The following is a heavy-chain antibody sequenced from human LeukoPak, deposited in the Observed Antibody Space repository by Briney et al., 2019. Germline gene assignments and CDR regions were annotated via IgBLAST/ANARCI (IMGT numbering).Heavy chain of an antibody. CDR2: ISYDESQK. CDR3: ARLRVGYGHYFDY. CDR1: GFTFSTYA. Sequence: GGSLRLSCAASGFTFSTYALHWVRQAPGRGLEWVAVISYDESQKYYADSVKGRFTISRDNFKNTLYLQMNSLRAEDTAVYYCARLRVGYGHYFDYWGQGTLVTVSS. J-gene: IGHJ4*02. D-gene: IGHD5-18*01. V-gene: IGHV3-30*04.